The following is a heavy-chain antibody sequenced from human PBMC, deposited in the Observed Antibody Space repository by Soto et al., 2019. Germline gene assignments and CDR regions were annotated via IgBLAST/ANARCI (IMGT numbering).Heavy chain of an antibody. V-gene: IGHV3-23*01. D-gene: IGHD3-3*01. CDR3: AKGFRSLEWYSLAPFDY. J-gene: IGHJ4*02. Sequence: PGGSLRLSCVASGFTFDTYVLNWVRQAPGKGLGWVSAIGSSGSTYYADSVKGRFTISRDTPKKTLYLQMNSLRVEDTAKYYCAKGFRSLEWYSLAPFDYWGQGALVTVSS. CDR2: IGSSGST. CDR1: GFTFDTYV.